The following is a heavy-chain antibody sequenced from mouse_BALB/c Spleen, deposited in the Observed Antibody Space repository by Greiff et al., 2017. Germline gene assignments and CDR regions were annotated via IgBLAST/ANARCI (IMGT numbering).Heavy chain of an antibody. J-gene: IGHJ1*01. D-gene: IGHD1-1*01. CDR2: IDPANGNT. V-gene: IGHV14-3*02. CDR3: ARSHYYGSSYDV. CDR1: GFNIKDTY. Sequence: EVMLVESGAELVKPGASVKLSCTASGFNIKDTYMHWVKQRPEQGLEWIGRIDPANGNTKYDPKFQGKATITADTSSNTAYLQLSSLTSEDTAVYYCARSHYYGSSYDVWGAGTTVTVSS.